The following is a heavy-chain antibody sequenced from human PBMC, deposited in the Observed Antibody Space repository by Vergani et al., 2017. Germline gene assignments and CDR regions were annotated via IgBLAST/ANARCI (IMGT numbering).Heavy chain of an antibody. Sequence: QVQLQESGPGLVKPSETLSLTCTVSGGSISSYYWSWIRQPPGKGLEWIGYIYYSGSTNYNPSRKSRVTISVDTSKNQFSLKLSSVTAADTAVYYCARGFYGGNSCFDYWGQGTLVTVSS. V-gene: IGHV4-59*01. D-gene: IGHD4-23*01. CDR2: IYYSGST. CDR1: GGSISSYY. CDR3: ARGFYGGNSCFDY. J-gene: IGHJ4*02.